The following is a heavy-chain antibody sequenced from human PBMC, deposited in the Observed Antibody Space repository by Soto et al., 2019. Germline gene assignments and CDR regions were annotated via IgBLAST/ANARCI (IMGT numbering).Heavy chain of an antibody. CDR2: IYWNDDK. CDR1: GFSLSTSGVG. Sequence: SGPTLVNPTQTLTLTCTFSGFSLSTSGVGVGWIRQPPGKALEWLALIYWNDDKRYSPSLKSRFTITKDTSKNQVVLTMTNMDPVDTATYYCAHRVTYYYDSSGYYWFDPWGQGTLVIVSS. V-gene: IGHV2-5*01. CDR3: AHRVTYYYDSSGYYWFDP. J-gene: IGHJ5*02. D-gene: IGHD3-22*01.